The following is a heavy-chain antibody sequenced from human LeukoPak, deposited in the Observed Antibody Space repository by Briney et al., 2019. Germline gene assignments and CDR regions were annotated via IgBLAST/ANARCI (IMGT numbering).Heavy chain of an antibody. V-gene: IGHV3-7*01. D-gene: IGHD6-19*01. CDR2: IKRDGSDN. Sequence: GGSLRLSCVVSGFTFRNYWMSWVRQAPGKGLEWVANIKRDGSDNYYVGSVEGRFTISRDNAKNSLYLQMSSLRAEDTAIYYCARALYNRGWYPDYFDSWGQGTLVTVSA. CDR1: GFTFRNYW. J-gene: IGHJ4*02. CDR3: ARALYNRGWYPDYFDS.